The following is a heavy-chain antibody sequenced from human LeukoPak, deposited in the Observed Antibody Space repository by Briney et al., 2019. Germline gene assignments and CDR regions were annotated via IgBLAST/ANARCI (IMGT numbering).Heavy chain of an antibody. CDR1: GGSISSGSYY. D-gene: IGHD6-19*01. Sequence: KPSETLSLTCTVSGGSISSGSYYWSWIRQPAGKGLEWIGRIYTSGSTNYNPSLRSRVTISIDTSKNQFSLRLSSVTAADTAVYYCARGVDSSGSDAFDIWGQGTMVTVSS. CDR3: ARGVDSSGSDAFDI. V-gene: IGHV4-61*02. J-gene: IGHJ3*02. CDR2: IYTSGST.